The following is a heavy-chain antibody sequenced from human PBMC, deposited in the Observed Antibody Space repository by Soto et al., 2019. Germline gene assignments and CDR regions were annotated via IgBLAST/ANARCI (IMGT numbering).Heavy chain of an antibody. CDR2: INPSGGST. CDR3: ARTIVAAASTFQS. D-gene: IGHD6-13*01. Sequence: ASVKVSCKASGYTFTDYYLHWVRQAPGQGLEWMGVINPSGGSTTYAQKFQGRVTMTRDTSTTTVYMELSGLRSEDTAVYYCARTIVAAASTFQSWGQGTLVTVSS. CDR1: GYTFTDYY. J-gene: IGHJ1*01. V-gene: IGHV1-46*01.